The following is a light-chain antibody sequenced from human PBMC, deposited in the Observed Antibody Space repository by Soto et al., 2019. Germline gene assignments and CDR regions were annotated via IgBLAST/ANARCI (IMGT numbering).Light chain of an antibody. V-gene: IGKV1-39*01. J-gene: IGKJ1*01. Sequence: DIHMTQSPSTLSAGVGDRVTITCRASQRISTYLNWYQQKPGKAPTLLIYAASSLQSGVPSRFSGGGSGTAFTLTINTLQPEDFATYFCQQCYSSPRTFGQGTKVEIK. CDR3: QQCYSSPRT. CDR1: QRISTY. CDR2: AAS.